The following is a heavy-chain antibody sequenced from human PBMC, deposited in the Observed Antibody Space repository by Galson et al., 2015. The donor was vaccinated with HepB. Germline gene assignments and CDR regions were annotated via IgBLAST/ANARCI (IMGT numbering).Heavy chain of an antibody. CDR3: ARDRVPATVFDY. CDR1: GFTFSSYS. V-gene: IGHV3-21*01. Sequence: SLRLSCAASGFTFSSYSMNWVRQAPGKGLEWVSSISSSSSYIYYADSVKGRFTISRDNAKNSLYLQMNGLRAEDTAVYYCARDRVPATVFDYWGQGTLVTVSS. CDR2: ISSSSSYI. D-gene: IGHD2-2*01. J-gene: IGHJ4*02.